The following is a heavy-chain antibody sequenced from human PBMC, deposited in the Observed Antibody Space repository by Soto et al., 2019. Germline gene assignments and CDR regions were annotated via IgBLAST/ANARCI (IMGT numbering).Heavy chain of an antibody. Sequence: EVQLLESGGGLVQPGGSLRLSCAASGFNFPAYAMNWVRQAPGKGLQWVSGLVGSGGDINYADSVRGRFTVSRDNSRNRLYLQMNSLRDGARAVYYWAKDLIANNGVWVPFAMWGRGTKVTVSS. CDR2: LVGSGGDI. D-gene: IGHD2-8*01. V-gene: IGHV3-23*01. CDR3: AKDLIANNGVWVPFAM. CDR1: GFNFPAYA. J-gene: IGHJ3*02.